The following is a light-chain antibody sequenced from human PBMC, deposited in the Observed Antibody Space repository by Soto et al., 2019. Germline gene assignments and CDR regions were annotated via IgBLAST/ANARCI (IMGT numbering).Light chain of an antibody. CDR1: QSVGGS. V-gene: IGKV3-20*01. J-gene: IGKJ1*01. CDR3: QQYHRWPPRT. Sequence: ETVLTQSPGTLSLSPGERATLSCRASQSVGGSLAWYQQRPGQAPRLLVYHISNRATGIPDRFSASGSGTDFTLTISRLEPEDFAVYYCQQYHRWPPRTFGQGTKVDIK. CDR2: HIS.